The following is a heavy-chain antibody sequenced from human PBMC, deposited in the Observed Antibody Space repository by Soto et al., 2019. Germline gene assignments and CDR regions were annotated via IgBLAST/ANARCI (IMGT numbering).Heavy chain of an antibody. J-gene: IGHJ6*02. CDR1: GYTFTSYG. V-gene: IGHV1-18*04. CDR3: ARFGANYPLIYYYYYYGMDV. Sequence: GASVKVSCKASGYTFTSYGISWVRQAPGQGLEWMGWISAYNGNTNYAQKLQGRVTMTTDTSTSTAYMELRSLRSDDTAVYYCARFGANYPLIYYYYYYGMDVWGQGTTVTVSS. CDR2: ISAYNGNT. D-gene: IGHD3-10*01.